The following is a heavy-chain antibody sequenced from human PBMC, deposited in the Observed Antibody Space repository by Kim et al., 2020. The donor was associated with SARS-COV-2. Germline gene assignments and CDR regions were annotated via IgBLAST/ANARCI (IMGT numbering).Heavy chain of an antibody. Sequence: GGSLRLSCAASGFTLGNYDMHWVRQAAGKGLEWVSVIGKAGDTDYPGSVKGRFTIARENAENSLYLQMNSLRAGDTAVYYCARGTGSSALDFWGQGTLVTVSS. D-gene: IGHD2-15*01. CDR1: GFTLGNYD. V-gene: IGHV3-13*04. CDR2: IGKAGDT. CDR3: ARGTGSSALDF. J-gene: IGHJ4*02.